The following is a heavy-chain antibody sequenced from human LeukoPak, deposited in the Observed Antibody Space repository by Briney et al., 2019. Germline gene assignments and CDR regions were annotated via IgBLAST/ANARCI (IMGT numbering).Heavy chain of an antibody. J-gene: IGHJ4*02. Sequence: SETLSLTCSVSGDSMSHYYWSWIRQPPGKGLGWIGYIHYLGSTKYNPSLKSRLTISVDTSKSHFSLRLTSVTAADTAIYYCARTGTTFFDYWGQGSLVTVSS. CDR2: IHYLGST. D-gene: IGHD1-7*01. CDR1: GDSMSHYY. CDR3: ARTGTTFFDY. V-gene: IGHV4-59*01.